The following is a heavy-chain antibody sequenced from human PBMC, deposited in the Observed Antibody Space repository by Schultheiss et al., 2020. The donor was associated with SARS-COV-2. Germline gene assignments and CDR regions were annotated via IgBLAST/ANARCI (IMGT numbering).Heavy chain of an antibody. V-gene: IGHV3-11*06. CDR1: GFTFSDYY. Sequence: GGSLRLSCAASGFTFSDYYMSWVRQAPGKGLEWVSSISSSSSYIYYADSVKGRFTISRDNAKNSLYLQMNSLRAEDTAVYYCARDRGGWEPEYLTGWGQGTLVTVSS. CDR2: ISSSSSYI. D-gene: IGHD1-26*01. J-gene: IGHJ4*02. CDR3: ARDRGGWEPEYLTG.